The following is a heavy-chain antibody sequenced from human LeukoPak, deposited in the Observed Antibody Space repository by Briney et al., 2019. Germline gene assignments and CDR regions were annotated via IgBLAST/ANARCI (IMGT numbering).Heavy chain of an antibody. CDR1: GDSISNYY. V-gene: IGHV4-4*07. CDR3: ARARVVVVVPAAIRWFDP. CDR2: IYTSGST. Sequence: PSETLSLTCTVSGDSISNYYWSWIRQPAGKGLEWIGRIYTSGSTDYNPSLKSRVTMSVDTSKNQFSLKVDSVTAADTAVYYCARARVVVVVPAAIRWFDPWGQGTLVTVSS. D-gene: IGHD2-2*01. J-gene: IGHJ5*02.